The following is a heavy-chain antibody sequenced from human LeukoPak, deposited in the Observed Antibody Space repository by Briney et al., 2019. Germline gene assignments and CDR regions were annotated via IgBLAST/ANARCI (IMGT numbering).Heavy chain of an antibody. V-gene: IGHV1-69*01. Sequence: GSSVKVSCKASGGTFSSYAISWVRQAPGQGLEWMGGIIPIFGTANYAQKFQGRVTTTADESTSTAYMELSSLRSEDTAVYYCATEIAAAGLMWFVPWGQGTLVTVSS. CDR1: GGTFSSYA. CDR3: ATEIAAAGLMWFVP. D-gene: IGHD6-13*01. CDR2: IIPIFGTA. J-gene: IGHJ5*02.